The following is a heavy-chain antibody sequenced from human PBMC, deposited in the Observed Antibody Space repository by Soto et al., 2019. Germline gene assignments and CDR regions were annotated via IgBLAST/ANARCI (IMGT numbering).Heavy chain of an antibody. CDR3: AREHSSSWRFDY. J-gene: IGHJ4*02. CDR1: GYTFTSYD. V-gene: IGHV1-8*01. D-gene: IGHD6-13*01. Sequence: QVQLVQSGAEVKKPGASVKVSCKASGYTFTSYDINWVRQATGQGLEWMGWMNPNSGNTGYAQKFQGHVTMTRTTSISTAYMELSSLRPEDSAVYYCAREHSSSWRFDYWGQGTLVTVSS. CDR2: MNPNSGNT.